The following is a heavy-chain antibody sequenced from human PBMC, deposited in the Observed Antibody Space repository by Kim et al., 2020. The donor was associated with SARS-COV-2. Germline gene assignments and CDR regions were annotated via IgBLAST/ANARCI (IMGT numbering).Heavy chain of an antibody. V-gene: IGHV3-7*03. CDR3: TRIVYSSSSIDY. J-gene: IGHJ4*02. D-gene: IGHD6-6*01. Sequence: GGSLRLSCAASGFTFSNYWMTWVRQAPGKGLEWVANIKQDGSKTYYVDSLKGRFTISRDNAKNSLYVQMNSLRAEDTALYYCTRIVYSSSSIDYCGQGTLVTVSS. CDR2: IKQDGSKT. CDR1: GFTFSNYW.